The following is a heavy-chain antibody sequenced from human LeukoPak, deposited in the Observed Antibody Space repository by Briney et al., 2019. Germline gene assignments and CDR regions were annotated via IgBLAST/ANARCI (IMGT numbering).Heavy chain of an antibody. CDR3: TTNYGDYGQFAY. V-gene: IGHV3-15*01. CDR1: GFTFSSYA. CDR2: IKSKTDGGTT. D-gene: IGHD4-17*01. Sequence: GGSLRLSCAASGFTFSSYAMSWVRQAPGKGLEWVGRIKSKTDGGTTDYAAPVKGRFTISRDESKNTLYLQMNSLKTEYTAVDYCTTNYGDYGQFAYWGQGTLVTVSS. J-gene: IGHJ4*02.